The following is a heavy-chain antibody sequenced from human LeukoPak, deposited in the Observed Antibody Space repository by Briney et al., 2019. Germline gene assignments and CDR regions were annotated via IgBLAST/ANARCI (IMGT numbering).Heavy chain of an antibody. CDR2: IIPILGIA. V-gene: IGHV1-69*04. Sequence: ASVKVSCKASGGTFSSYAVSWVRQAPGQGLEWMGRIIPILGIANYAQKFQGRVAITADKSTSTAYMELSSLRSEDTAVYYCASRDGYEFGYWGQGTLVTVSS. D-gene: IGHD5-12*01. J-gene: IGHJ4*02. CDR3: ASRDGYEFGY. CDR1: GGTFSSYA.